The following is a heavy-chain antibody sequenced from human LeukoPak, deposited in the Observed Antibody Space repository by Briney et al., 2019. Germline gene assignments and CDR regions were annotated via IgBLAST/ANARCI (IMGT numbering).Heavy chain of an antibody. D-gene: IGHD2-15*01. CDR1: GGSISSSNYY. CDR3: TRAARYCNGGSCYPSTFDY. CDR2: IYSTGGT. Sequence: SETLSLTCTVSGGSISSSNYYWSWIRQPPGKGMEWIGYIYSTGGTNSSPSLKSRVTISVDTSKNQFSLNMTSVTAADTAVYYCTRAARYCNGGSCYPSTFDYWGQGTLVTVSS. V-gene: IGHV4-61*01. J-gene: IGHJ4*02.